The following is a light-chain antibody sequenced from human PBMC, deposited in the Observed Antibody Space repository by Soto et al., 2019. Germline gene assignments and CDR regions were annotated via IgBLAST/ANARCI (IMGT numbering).Light chain of an antibody. CDR1: HIGGKS. CDR3: QVWDGSSDRVV. J-gene: IGLJ2*01. Sequence: SYELTQPPLVSVDPGETAGISCGGDHIGGKSVHWYQQKPGQAPVLVIFYDSDRPSGIPERFSASNSENTATLTISRVEAGDEADYYCQVWDGSSDRVVFGGGTKLTVL. V-gene: IGLV3-21*04. CDR2: YDS.